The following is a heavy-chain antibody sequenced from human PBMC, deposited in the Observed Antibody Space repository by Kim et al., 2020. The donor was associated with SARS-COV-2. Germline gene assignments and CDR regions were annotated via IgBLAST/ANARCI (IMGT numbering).Heavy chain of an antibody. CDR2: TYYRSKWSN. Sequence: SQTLSLTCAISGDSVSSNSAAWNWIRQSPSRGLEWLGRTYYRSKWSNDYAESVKSRITINPDTSKNQFSLQLNSVTPEDTAVYYCARGYRTASAGTLYYYGMDVWGQGTTVTVSS. V-gene: IGHV6-1*01. J-gene: IGHJ6*02. CDR1: GDSVSSNSAA. D-gene: IGHD6-13*01. CDR3: ARGYRTASAGTLYYYGMDV.